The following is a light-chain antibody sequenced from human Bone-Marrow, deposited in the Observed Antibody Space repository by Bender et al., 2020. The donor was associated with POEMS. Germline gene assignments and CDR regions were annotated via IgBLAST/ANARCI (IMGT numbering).Light chain of an antibody. J-gene: IGLJ3*02. CDR2: EVT. V-gene: IGLV2-11*01. CDR3: CSYATTNTWA. CDR1: NSDVGNYNF. Sequence: QSALTQPRSVSGSPGQSVTISCTGTNSDVGNYNFVSWYQQHPGKAPKLLIFEVTQRPSGVSDRFSGSKSGNTASLTISGLQPEDGADYYCCSYATTNTWAFGGGTKVTVL.